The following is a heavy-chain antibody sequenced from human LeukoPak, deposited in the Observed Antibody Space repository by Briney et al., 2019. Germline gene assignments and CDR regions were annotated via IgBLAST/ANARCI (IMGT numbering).Heavy chain of an antibody. V-gene: IGHV3-48*02. CDR2: ISSSSSTI. CDR1: GFTFSSYS. Sequence: GGSLGLSCAASGFTFSSYSMNWVRQAPGKGLEWVSYISSSSSTIYYADSVKGRFTISRDNAKNSLYLQMNSLRDEDTAVYYCARSEYYYDSSGYRPFDIWGQGTMVTVSS. J-gene: IGHJ3*02. D-gene: IGHD3-22*01. CDR3: ARSEYYYDSSGYRPFDI.